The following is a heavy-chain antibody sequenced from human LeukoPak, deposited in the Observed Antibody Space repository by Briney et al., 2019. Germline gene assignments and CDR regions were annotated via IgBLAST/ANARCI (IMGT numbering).Heavy chain of an antibody. CDR3: ARHRYYDSSGYYLSYNWFDP. Sequence: RHGESLKISCKGSGYSFTSYWIGWVRQMPGKGLEWMGIIYPGDSDTRYSPSLQGQVTISADKSISTAYLQWSSLKASDTAMYYCARHRYYDSSGYYLSYNWFDPWGQGTLVTVSS. V-gene: IGHV5-51*01. J-gene: IGHJ5*02. CDR2: IYPGDSDT. D-gene: IGHD3-22*01. CDR1: GYSFTSYW.